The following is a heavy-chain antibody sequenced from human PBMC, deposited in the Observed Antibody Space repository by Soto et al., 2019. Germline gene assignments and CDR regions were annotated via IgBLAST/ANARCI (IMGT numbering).Heavy chain of an antibody. CDR1: GITFSDHY. Sequence: EVQLVESGGGLVQPGGSLRLSCVASGITFSDHYMDWVRQAPGRGLEWVGRIRNKVNSYTTEYAASVKGRFTISRDDSKKSLYLQMNSLKTEDTAVYYCTREGIADSGAFDIWGQRTVVTVSS. CDR3: TREGIADSGAFDI. CDR2: IRNKVNSYTT. J-gene: IGHJ3*02. D-gene: IGHD2-21*02. V-gene: IGHV3-72*01.